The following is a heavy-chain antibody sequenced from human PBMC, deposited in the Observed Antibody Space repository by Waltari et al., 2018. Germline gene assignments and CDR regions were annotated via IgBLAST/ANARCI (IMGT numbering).Heavy chain of an antibody. J-gene: IGHJ4*02. CDR1: GGSIISATYY. Sequence: QLQLQESGPGMVKPSETLSLTCPVYGGSIISATYYWDWIRQPPGKGLEWIGSMYYSGSTSYNPSLKSRVTVSVDTSKNQFSLKLNSVTAADTAVYYCAREYYYDTRWIDYWGQGTQVTVSS. V-gene: IGHV4-39*07. D-gene: IGHD3-22*01. CDR3: AREYYYDTRWIDY. CDR2: MYYSGST.